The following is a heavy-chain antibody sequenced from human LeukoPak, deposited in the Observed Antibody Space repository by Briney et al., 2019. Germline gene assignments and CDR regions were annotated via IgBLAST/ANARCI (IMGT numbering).Heavy chain of an antibody. CDR1: VYTVTVHY. CDR2: INPNSGGT. Sequence: ASETLSLTSSVYTVTVHYMHWVRLAPRQGLERVGWINPNSGGTNYTQKFQGRGTMTRDTSISTAYMELSKMGSDDTAVYYCASYGSGNRDPHTDMVSWGQGTLVTVSS. V-gene: IGHV1-2*02. CDR3: ASYGSGNRDPHTDMVS. J-gene: IGHJ5*02. D-gene: IGHD3-10*01.